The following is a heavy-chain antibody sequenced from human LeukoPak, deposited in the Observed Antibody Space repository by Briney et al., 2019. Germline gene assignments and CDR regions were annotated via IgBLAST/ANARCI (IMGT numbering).Heavy chain of an antibody. CDR3: APLPERITMIVVVSDAFDI. V-gene: IGHV3-23*01. Sequence: GGSLRLSCAASGFTFSSYAMSWVRQAPGKGLEWVSAISGSGGSTYYADSVKGRFTISRDNSKNTLYLQMNSLRAEDTAVYYCAPLPERITMIVVVSDAFDIWGQGTMVTVSS. D-gene: IGHD3-22*01. CDR2: ISGSGGST. CDR1: GFTFSSYA. J-gene: IGHJ3*02.